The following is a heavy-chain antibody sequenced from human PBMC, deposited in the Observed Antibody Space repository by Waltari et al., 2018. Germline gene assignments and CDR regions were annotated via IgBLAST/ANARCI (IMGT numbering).Heavy chain of an antibody. J-gene: IGHJ5*02. CDR3: ARDRGPGYCSSTSCYRRTGWFDP. Sequence: QVQLVQSGAEVKKPGSSVKVSCKASGGTFSSYAISWVRQAPGQGLEWMGGIIPIFGTANYAQKFQGRVTITTDESTSTAYMELSSLRSEDTAVYYCARDRGPGYCSSTSCYRRTGWFDPWGQGTLVTVSS. V-gene: IGHV1-69*05. CDR1: GGTFSSYA. CDR2: IIPIFGTA. D-gene: IGHD2-2*01.